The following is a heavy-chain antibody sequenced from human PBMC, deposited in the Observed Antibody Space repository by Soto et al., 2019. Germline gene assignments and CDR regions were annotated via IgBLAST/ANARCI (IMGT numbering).Heavy chain of an antibody. D-gene: IGHD4-17*01. CDR2: IIPIFGTA. CDR3: AKGFDYGDTKHIDH. V-gene: IGHV1-69*13. CDR1: GGTFSSYA. Sequence: SVKVSCKASGGTFSSYAISWVRQAPGQGLEWMGGIIPIFGTANYAQKFQGRVTITADESTSTAYMELSSLRSEDTAVYYCAKGFDYGDTKHIDHWGQGTLVTVSS. J-gene: IGHJ4*02.